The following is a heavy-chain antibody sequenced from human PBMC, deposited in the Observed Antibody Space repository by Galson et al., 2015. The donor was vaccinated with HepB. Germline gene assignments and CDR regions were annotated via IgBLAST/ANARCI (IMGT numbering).Heavy chain of an antibody. V-gene: IGHV4-59*01. CDR3: AREPPRGHDYYDSSGYNVGYWYFDL. D-gene: IGHD3-22*01. J-gene: IGHJ2*01. CDR2: IYYSGST. CDR1: GGSISSYY. Sequence: SETLSLTCTVSGGSISSYYWSWIRQPPGKGLEWIGYIYYSGSTNYNPSLKSRVTISVDTSKNQFSLKLSSVTAADTAVYYCAREPPRGHDYYDSSGYNVGYWYFDLWGRGTLVTVSS.